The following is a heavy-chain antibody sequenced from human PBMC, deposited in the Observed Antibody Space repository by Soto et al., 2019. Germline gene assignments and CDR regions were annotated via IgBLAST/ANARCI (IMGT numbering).Heavy chain of an antibody. CDR1: GYTFTGYY. Sequence: GASVKVSCKASGYTFTGYYMHWVRQAPGQGLEWMGWINPNSGGTNYAQKFQGWVTMTRDTSISTAYMELSRLRSDDTAVYYCARALIQDTAMAGPTFDYWGQGTLVTVSS. D-gene: IGHD5-18*01. CDR2: INPNSGGT. J-gene: IGHJ4*02. V-gene: IGHV1-2*04. CDR3: ARALIQDTAMAGPTFDY.